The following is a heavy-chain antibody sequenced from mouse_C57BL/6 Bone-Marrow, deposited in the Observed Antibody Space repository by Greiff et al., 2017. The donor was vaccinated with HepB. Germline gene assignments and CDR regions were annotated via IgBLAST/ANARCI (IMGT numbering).Heavy chain of an antibody. V-gene: IGHV1-15*01. J-gene: IGHJ4*01. CDR3: ASFNVVGSSYVWAMDY. CDR1: GYTFTDYE. CDR2: IDPETGGT. D-gene: IGHD1-1*01. Sequence: QVQLQQSGAELVRPGASVTLSCKASGYTFTDYEMHWVKQTPVHGLEWIGAIDPETGGTAYNQKFKGKATLTVDTSSSTAYMQLSSLTSEDSAVYYCASFNVVGSSYVWAMDYWGQGTSVTVSS.